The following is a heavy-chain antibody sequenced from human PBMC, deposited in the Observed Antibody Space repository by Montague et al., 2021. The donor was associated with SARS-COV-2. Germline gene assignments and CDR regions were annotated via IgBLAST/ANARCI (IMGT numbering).Heavy chain of an antibody. J-gene: IGHJ3*02. D-gene: IGHD3-3*01. CDR1: GGSISSYY. CDR2: IYYSGST. V-gene: IGHV4-59*08. CDR3: ARQRRYQLPITIFGVVMADAFDI. Sequence: SETLSLTCTVSGGSISSYYWSWIRQPPGKGLEWIGYIYYSGSTNXXPSLKSRVTISVDTSKNQFSLKLSSVTAADTAVYYCARQRRYQLPITIFGVVMADAFDIWGQGKMVTVSS.